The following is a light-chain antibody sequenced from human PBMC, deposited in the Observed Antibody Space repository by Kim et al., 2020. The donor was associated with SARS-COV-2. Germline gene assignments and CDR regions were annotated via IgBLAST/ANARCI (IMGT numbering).Light chain of an antibody. Sequence: EIVMTQSPGTLSVSPGERATLSCRASQSVSSNLAWYQQKPGQAPRLLIYGASTRATGIPARFSGSGSGTEFTLTISSLQSEDCAVYYCQQYNNWPPMYTFGQGTKLEI. J-gene: IGKJ2*01. V-gene: IGKV3-15*01. CDR1: QSVSSN. CDR3: QQYNNWPPMYT. CDR2: GAS.